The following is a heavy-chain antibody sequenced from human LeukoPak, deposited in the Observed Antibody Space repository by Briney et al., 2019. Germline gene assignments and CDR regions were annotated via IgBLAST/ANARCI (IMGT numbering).Heavy chain of an antibody. Sequence: PGGSLRLSCAASGFTFRSYEINWVRQAPGKGLEWVSAISGSGGSTYYADSVKGRFTISRDNSKNTLYLQMNSLRAEDTAVYYCAKDVAAGDFDYWGQGTLVTVSS. CDR1: GFTFRSYE. J-gene: IGHJ4*02. CDR2: ISGSGGST. V-gene: IGHV3-23*01. D-gene: IGHD7-27*01. CDR3: AKDVAAGDFDY.